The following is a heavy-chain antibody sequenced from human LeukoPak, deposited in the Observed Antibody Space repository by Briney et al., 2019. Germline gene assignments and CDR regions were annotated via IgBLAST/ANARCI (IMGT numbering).Heavy chain of an antibody. J-gene: IGHJ6*02. CDR3: AAVGSPDGMDV. D-gene: IGHD6-19*01. CDR2: IIPILGIA. V-gene: IGHV1-69*04. Sequence: SVKVSCKASGGTFSSYAISWVRQAPGQGLEWMGRIIPILGIANYAQKFQERVTITRDMSTSTAYMELSSLRSEDTAVYYCAAVGSPDGMDVWGQGTTVTVSS. CDR1: GGTFSSYA.